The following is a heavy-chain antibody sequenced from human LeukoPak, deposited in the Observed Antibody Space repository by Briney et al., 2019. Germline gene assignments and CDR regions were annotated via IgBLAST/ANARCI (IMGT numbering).Heavy chain of an antibody. J-gene: IGHJ4*02. CDR2: VYPSNSET. CDR1: GYRFTDYW. Sequence: GESLKLSCKGSGYRFTDYWIAWVRQMPGKGLEWMRIVYPSNSETRYSPSFQGQVTISADKSISTGYLQWSSLKASDTAMYFCARHRYSGSDTQGFDYWGQGTLVTVSS. D-gene: IGHD5-12*01. V-gene: IGHV5-51*01. CDR3: ARHRYSGSDTQGFDY.